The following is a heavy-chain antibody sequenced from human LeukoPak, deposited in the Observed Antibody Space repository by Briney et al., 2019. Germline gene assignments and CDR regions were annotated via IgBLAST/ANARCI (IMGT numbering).Heavy chain of an antibody. CDR1: GGSISSNY. J-gene: IGHJ4*02. V-gene: IGHV4-59*12. CDR3: ARGGSVVATGGFDY. D-gene: IGHD5-12*01. Sequence: SETLSLTCTVPGGSISSNYWSWIRQHPGKGLEWIGYIYYSGSTNYNPSLKSRVTISLDTSKKQFSLKLSSVTAADTAVYYCARGGSVVATGGFDYWGQGTLVTVSS. CDR2: IYYSGST.